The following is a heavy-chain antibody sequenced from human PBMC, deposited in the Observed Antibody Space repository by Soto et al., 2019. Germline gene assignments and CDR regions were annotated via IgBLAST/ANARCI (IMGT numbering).Heavy chain of an antibody. CDR1: GDTFTDYY. CDR2: VNPSGGHT. J-gene: IGHJ4*02. Sequence: QVQLVQSGAEVKKPGASVKVSCKASGDTFTDYYIHWVRQAPGQGLEWMGTVNPSGGHTTYAQHFLGRMTMTRDTSTSTLVMELTSLTSEDTAVYYCARGGHVVVVTAALDYWGQGTLVTVSS. V-gene: IGHV1-46*01. CDR3: ARGGHVVVVTAALDY. D-gene: IGHD2-21*02.